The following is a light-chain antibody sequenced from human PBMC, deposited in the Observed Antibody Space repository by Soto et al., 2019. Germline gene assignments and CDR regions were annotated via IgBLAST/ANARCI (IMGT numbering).Light chain of an antibody. V-gene: IGKV3-20*01. CDR1: QSVSSSY. J-gene: IGKJ3*01. Sequence: EIVLTQSPGTLSLSPGERATLSCRASQSVSSSYLAWYQQKPGQAPRLLIYGASSRATGIPDRFSGSGSGTDFTLTISRLEPKDFAVYYCQQYGSSTGVTFGPGTKVDIK. CDR2: GAS. CDR3: QQYGSSTGVT.